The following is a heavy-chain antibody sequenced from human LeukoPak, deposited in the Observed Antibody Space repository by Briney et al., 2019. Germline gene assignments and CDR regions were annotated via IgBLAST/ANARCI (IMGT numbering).Heavy chain of an antibody. CDR2: IYSSGST. D-gene: IGHD6-19*01. Sequence: SSETLSLTCTVSGGSISSYYWSWIPQPPGKGLEWIGYIYSSGSTNYNSSLKSRVTISVDTSKNQFSLKLTSVTAADTAVYYCARSGGYSSPQNYWGQGTLVTVSS. V-gene: IGHV4-59*01. J-gene: IGHJ4*02. CDR1: GGSISSYY. CDR3: ARSGGYSSPQNY.